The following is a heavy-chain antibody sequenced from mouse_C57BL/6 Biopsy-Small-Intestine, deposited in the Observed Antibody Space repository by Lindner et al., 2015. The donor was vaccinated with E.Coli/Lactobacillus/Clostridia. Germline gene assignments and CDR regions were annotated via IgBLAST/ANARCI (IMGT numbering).Heavy chain of an antibody. CDR1: DTPSPARY. D-gene: IGHD1-3*01. Sequence: SVKVXCKALDTPSPARYMHWVRQVPGQGLEWMGWINPKTGATKYTQKYQGRVTMTSDTSITTAYMELTGLASDDTAVYYCARDKELTFDYWGQGTLITVSS. J-gene: IGHJ2*01. CDR2: INPKTGAT. CDR3: ARDKELTFDY. V-gene: IGHV1-72*04.